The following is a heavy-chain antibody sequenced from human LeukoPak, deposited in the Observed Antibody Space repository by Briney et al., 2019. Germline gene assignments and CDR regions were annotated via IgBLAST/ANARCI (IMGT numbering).Heavy chain of an antibody. D-gene: IGHD4-17*01. CDR2: ISSSSYYI. J-gene: IGHJ4*02. CDR3: ARDLSEKDYGDYLFDY. Sequence: GGSLRLSCAASGFTFSSYSMNWVRQAPGKGLEWVSSISSSSYYIYYADSVKGRFTISRDNAKNSLYLQMNSLRAEDTAVYYCARDLSEKDYGDYLFDYWGQGTLVTVSS. V-gene: IGHV3-21*01. CDR1: GFTFSSYS.